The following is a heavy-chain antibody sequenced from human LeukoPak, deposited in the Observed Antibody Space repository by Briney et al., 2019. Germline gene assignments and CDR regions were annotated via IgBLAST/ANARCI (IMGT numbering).Heavy chain of an antibody. Sequence: GGSLRLSCAASGFTFSSYAMSWVRQAPGKGLQWVSAISGSGDNAYYADSVKGRFTISRDNSKNTLYLQMNRLRAEDTAVYYCAKDSRTFGPWGQGTLVTVSS. J-gene: IGHJ5*02. CDR3: AKDSRTFGP. CDR2: ISGSGDNA. V-gene: IGHV3-23*01. CDR1: GFTFSSYA. D-gene: IGHD3/OR15-3a*01.